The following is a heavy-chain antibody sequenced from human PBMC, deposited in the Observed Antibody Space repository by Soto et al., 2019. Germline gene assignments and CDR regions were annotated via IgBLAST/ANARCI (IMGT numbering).Heavy chain of an antibody. CDR2: ISAYNGNT. CDR1: GYTFTNYI. V-gene: IGHV1-18*01. Sequence: QVQLVQSGAEVKKPGASVKVSCKASGYTFTNYIINWVRQAPGQGLEWMGWISAYNGNTKYAQKLQGRVTMTTDTSTSTASMELRSLRSDDTAVYYCARDTPPPDYWGQGTLVTVSS. J-gene: IGHJ4*02. CDR3: ARDTPPPDY.